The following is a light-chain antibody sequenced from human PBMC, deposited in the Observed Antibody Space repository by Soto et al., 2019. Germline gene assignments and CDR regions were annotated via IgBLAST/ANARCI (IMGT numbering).Light chain of an antibody. Sequence: QSALTQPASVSGSPGQSITISCTGTSSYVGGYNYVSWYQQHPGKAPKLMIYDVINRPSGVSNRFSGSKSGNTASLTSSGLQAEDEADYYCSSYTSSSTRVFGGGTKLTVL. J-gene: IGLJ2*01. V-gene: IGLV2-14*01. CDR2: DVI. CDR3: SSYTSSSTRV. CDR1: SSYVGGYNY.